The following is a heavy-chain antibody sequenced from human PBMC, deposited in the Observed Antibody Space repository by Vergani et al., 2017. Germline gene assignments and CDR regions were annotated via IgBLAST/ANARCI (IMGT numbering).Heavy chain of an antibody. CDR2: INPNSGGT. V-gene: IGHV1-2*02. CDR1: GYTFTGYY. Sequence: VQLVQSGAEVKKPGASVKVSCKASGYTFTGYYMHWVRQAPGQGLEWMGWINPNSGGTNYAQKFQGRVTMTRDTSISTAYMELSRLRSDDTAVYYCARDRSSEYCDFWSGYYTLVDYWGQGTLVTVSS. CDR3: ARDRSSEYCDFWSGYYTLVDY. J-gene: IGHJ4*02. D-gene: IGHD3-3*01.